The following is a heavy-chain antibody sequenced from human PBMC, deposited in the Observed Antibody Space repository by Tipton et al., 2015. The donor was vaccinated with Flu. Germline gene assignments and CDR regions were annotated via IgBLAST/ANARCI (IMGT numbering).Heavy chain of an antibody. Sequence: TLSLTCTVSGGSISSSSYYWGWIRQPPGKGLEWIGSIYYSGSTYYNPSLKSRVTISVDTSNNQFSLKLSSVTAADTAVYYCARDVSGGIVTGYRYLAYWGQGTLVTVSS. D-gene: IGHD3-9*01. CDR3: ARDVSGGIVTGYRYLAY. J-gene: IGHJ4*02. CDR2: IYYSGST. CDR1: GGSISSSSYY. V-gene: IGHV4-39*07.